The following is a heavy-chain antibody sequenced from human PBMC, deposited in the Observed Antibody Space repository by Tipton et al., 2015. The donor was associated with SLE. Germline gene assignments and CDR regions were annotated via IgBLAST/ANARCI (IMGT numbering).Heavy chain of an antibody. J-gene: IGHJ4*02. D-gene: IGHD1-14*01. CDR1: GYTFSDFY. Sequence: QLVQSGAEVKNPGASVKVSCKTFGYTFSDFYIHWVRQAPGQGLEWMGWINPKSGATNYAQKFQGEFTMTTDTSTSTAYMELRSLRFDDTAVYYGARGGSITGVDYWGQGTLVTVSS. CDR3: ARGGSITGVDY. V-gene: IGHV1-2*02. CDR2: INPKSGAT.